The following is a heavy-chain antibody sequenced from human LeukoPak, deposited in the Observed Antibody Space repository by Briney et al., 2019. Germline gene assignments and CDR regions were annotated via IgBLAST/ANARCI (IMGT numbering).Heavy chain of an antibody. CDR3: AKEVGGSSSWSNYYYYYGMDV. D-gene: IGHD6-13*01. J-gene: IGHJ6*02. CDR2: LRGSGGST. CDR1: GFTFSSYA. V-gene: IGHV3-23*01. Sequence: GGSLRLSCVASGFTFSSYAMSWVRQAPGKGLEWVSALRGSGGSTYYADSVKGRFTISRDNSKNTLYLQMNSLRAEDTAVYYCAKEVGGSSSWSNYYYYYGMDVWGQGTTVTVSS.